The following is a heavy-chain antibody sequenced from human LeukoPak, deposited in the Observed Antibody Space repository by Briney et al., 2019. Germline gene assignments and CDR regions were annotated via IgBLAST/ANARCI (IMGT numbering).Heavy chain of an antibody. CDR1: GFTLSSNY. V-gene: IGHV3-66*01. D-gene: IGHD4-23*01. J-gene: IGHJ4*02. Sequence: GGSLRLSCAASGFTLSSNYMSWVRQAPGKGLEWVSVIYSGGSTYYADSVKGRFTISRDKSKNTLYLQMNRLRAEDTAVYYCAREIHYGGYSLDYWGQGTLVTVSS. CDR2: IYSGGST. CDR3: AREIHYGGYSLDY.